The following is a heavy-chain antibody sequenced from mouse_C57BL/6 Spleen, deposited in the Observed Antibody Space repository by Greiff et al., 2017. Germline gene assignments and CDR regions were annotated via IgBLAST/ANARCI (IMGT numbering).Heavy chain of an antibody. CDR3: ARGNPPIYDGYYVAWFAY. CDR1: GYSITSGYY. D-gene: IGHD2-3*01. J-gene: IGHJ3*01. Sequence: EVQLQQSGPGLVKPSQSLSLTCSVTGYSITSGYYWNWIRQFPGNKLEWMGYISYDGSNNSNPSLKNRISITRDTSKNQFFLKLNSVTTEDTATYYCARGNPPIYDGYYVAWFAYWGQGTLVTVSA. CDR2: ISYDGSN. V-gene: IGHV3-6*01.